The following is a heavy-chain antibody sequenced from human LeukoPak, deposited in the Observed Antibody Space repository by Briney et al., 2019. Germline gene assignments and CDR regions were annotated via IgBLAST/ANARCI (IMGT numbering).Heavy chain of an antibody. CDR2: IYYSGST. J-gene: IGHJ5*02. V-gene: IGHV4-39*01. CDR1: GGSISSSTYY. D-gene: IGHD5-12*01. CDR3: ARQAPRYSGYDRLLHFDP. Sequence: SETLSLTCTVSGGSISSSTYYWSWIRQPPGKGLEWIESIYYSGSTYYNPSLKSRGTISVDTSKNQFSLKVSSVTAADTAVYYCARQAPRYSGYDRLLHFDPWGQGTLVTVSS.